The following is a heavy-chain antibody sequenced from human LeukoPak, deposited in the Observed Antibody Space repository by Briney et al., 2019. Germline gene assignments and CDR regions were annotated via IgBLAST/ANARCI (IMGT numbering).Heavy chain of an antibody. V-gene: IGHV4-34*01. J-gene: IGHJ4*02. CDR2: INHSGST. D-gene: IGHD2-2*02. Sequence: SETLSLTCAVYGGSFSGYYWSWIRQPPGKGLEWIGEINHSGSTNYNPSLKSRVTISVDTSKNQFSLKLSSVTAADTAVYYCARDLGYCSSTSCYTFDYWGQGTLVTVSS. CDR3: ARDLGYCSSTSCYTFDY. CDR1: GGSFSGYY.